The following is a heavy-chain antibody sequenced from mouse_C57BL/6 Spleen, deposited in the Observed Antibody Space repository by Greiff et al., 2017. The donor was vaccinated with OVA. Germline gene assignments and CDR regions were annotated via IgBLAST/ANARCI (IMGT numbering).Heavy chain of an antibody. Sequence: QVQLQQSGAELVKPGASVKISCKAPGYAFSSYWMNWVKQRPGKGLAWIGQIYPGDGDTNYNGKFKGKATLTADKSSSTAYMQLSILTSEDSAVYFCARSPHYYGSSYYAMDYWGQGTSVTVSS. CDR1: GYAFSSYW. CDR3: ARSPHYYGSSYYAMDY. J-gene: IGHJ4*01. CDR2: IYPGDGDT. V-gene: IGHV1-80*01. D-gene: IGHD1-1*01.